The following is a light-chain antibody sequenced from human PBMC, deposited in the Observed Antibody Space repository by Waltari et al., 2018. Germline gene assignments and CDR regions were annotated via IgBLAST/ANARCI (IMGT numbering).Light chain of an antibody. CDR3: QQHGTLPAT. V-gene: IGKV3-20*01. J-gene: IGKJ1*01. CDR2: HAS. Sequence: EIVLPQSAGTASSASGERVTLPCRARQSVGSSILAWYQQTPGQAPRLVIYHASRRATSIPDRFSGSGSGTDFSLTISRLEPEDFAVYYCQQHGTLPATFGQGTKVEIK. CDR1: QSVGSSI.